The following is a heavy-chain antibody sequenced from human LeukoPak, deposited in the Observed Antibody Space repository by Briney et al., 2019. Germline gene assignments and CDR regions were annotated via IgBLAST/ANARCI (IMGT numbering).Heavy chain of an antibody. CDR3: ARGAVIPAARGGAFDI. D-gene: IGHD2-2*01. V-gene: IGHV1-18*01. CDR1: GYTFTSYG. J-gene: IGHJ3*02. CDR2: ISAYNGNA. Sequence: GASVKVSCKASGYTFTSYGINWVRQAPGQGLEWMGWISAYNGNANYAQKLQGRVTMTTDTSTYTAYVELRSLRSDDTAVYYCARGAVIPAARGGAFDIWGQGTMVTVSS.